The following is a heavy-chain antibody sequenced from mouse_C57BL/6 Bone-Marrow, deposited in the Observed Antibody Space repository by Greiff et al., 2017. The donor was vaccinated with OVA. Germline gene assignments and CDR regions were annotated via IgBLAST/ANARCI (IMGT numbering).Heavy chain of an antibody. J-gene: IGHJ4*01. D-gene: IGHD1-1*01. CDR3: ASHYYGSSYYAMDY. Sequence: VQLQQSGPELVKPGASVKIPCKASGYTFTDYNMDWVKQSHGKSLEWIGDINPNNGGTIYNQKFKGKATLTVDKSSSTAYMELRSLTSEDTAVYYCASHYYGSSYYAMDYWGQGTSVTVSS. V-gene: IGHV1-18*01. CDR1: GYTFTDYN. CDR2: INPNNGGT.